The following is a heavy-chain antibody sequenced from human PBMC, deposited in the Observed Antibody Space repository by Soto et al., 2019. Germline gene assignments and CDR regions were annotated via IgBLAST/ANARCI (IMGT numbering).Heavy chain of an antibody. J-gene: IGHJ6*03. CDR3: VKFRGPSYSYYSMEV. CDR1: GFTFGSYA. V-gene: IGHV3-23*01. Sequence: EVQLLESGGGLVQPGGSLRLSCAASGFTFGSYAMNWLRQAPGRGLECVSFISGSGRTTYYADSVKGRFTVSRGNSKNTLYLLMISLRPEDTALYYCVKFRGPSYSYYSMEVWGKGTTVTVSS. CDR2: ISGSGRTT. D-gene: IGHD3-16*01.